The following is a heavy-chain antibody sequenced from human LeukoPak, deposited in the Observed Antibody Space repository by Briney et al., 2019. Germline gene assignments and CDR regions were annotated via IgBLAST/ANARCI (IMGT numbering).Heavy chain of an antibody. V-gene: IGHV4-38-2*01. J-gene: IGHJ4*02. Sequence: SETLSLICAVSGYSISSGYYWGWIRQPPGKGLEWIGSIYHSGSTYCNPSLKSRVTISVDTSKNQFSLKLSSVTAADTAVYYCARRDSGSPWDYWGQGTLVTVSS. CDR3: ARRDSGSPWDY. CDR2: IYHSGST. D-gene: IGHD1-26*01. CDR1: GYSISSGYY.